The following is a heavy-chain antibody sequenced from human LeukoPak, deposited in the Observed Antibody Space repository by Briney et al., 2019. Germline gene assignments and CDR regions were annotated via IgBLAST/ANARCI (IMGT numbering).Heavy chain of an antibody. J-gene: IGHJ5*02. Sequence: PSETLSLTCSVSGYSISSGYYWGWIRQPPGKGLEWIGEINHSGSTNYNPSLKSRVTISVDTSKNQFSLKLSSVTAADTAVYYCARGYCSSTSCLNWFDPWGQGTLVTVSS. CDR3: ARGYCSSTSCLNWFDP. D-gene: IGHD2-2*01. V-gene: IGHV4-38-2*02. CDR2: INHSGST. CDR1: GYSISSGYY.